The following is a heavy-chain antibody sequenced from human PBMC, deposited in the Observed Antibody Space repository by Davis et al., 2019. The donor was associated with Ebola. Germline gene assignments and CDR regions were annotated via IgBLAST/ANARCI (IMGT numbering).Heavy chain of an antibody. J-gene: IGHJ4*02. D-gene: IGHD3-22*01. CDR2: INPSGGST. CDR1: GYTFTSHY. Sequence: SVKVSRMASGYTFTSHYMHWVRQAPGQGLEWMGIINPSGGSTSYAQKFQGRVTMTRDTSTSTVYMELSSLRSEDTAVYYCARDTYYDSSGYQFDYWGQGTLITVSS. V-gene: IGHV1-46*01. CDR3: ARDTYYDSSGYQFDY.